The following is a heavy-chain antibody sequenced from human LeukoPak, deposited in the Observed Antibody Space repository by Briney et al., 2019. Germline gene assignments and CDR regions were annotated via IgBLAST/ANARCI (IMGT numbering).Heavy chain of an antibody. CDR1: GGSISSNS. J-gene: IGHJ4*02. CDR3: ARDFFYGDDYYFDY. Sequence: ETLSLTCAVSGGSISSNSYYWGWIRQPPGKGLEWVSYISSSSSTIYYADSVKGRFTISRDNAKNSLYLQMNSLRAEDTAVYYCARDFFYGDDYYFDYWGQGTLVTVSS. V-gene: IGHV3-48*01. CDR2: ISSSSSTI. D-gene: IGHD4-17*01.